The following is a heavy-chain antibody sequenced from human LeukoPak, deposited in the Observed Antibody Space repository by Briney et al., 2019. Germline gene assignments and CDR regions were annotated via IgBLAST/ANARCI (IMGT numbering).Heavy chain of an antibody. V-gene: IGHV3-23*01. CDR1: GFTFSSYA. Sequence: GGSLRLSCAASGFTFSSYAMSWVRQAPGKGLEWVSAISGSGGSTYYADSVKGRFTISRDISKNTLYLQMNSLRAEDTAVYYCAKDQSGWYYFDYWGQGTLVTVSS. D-gene: IGHD6-19*01. CDR3: AKDQSGWYYFDY. J-gene: IGHJ4*02. CDR2: ISGSGGST.